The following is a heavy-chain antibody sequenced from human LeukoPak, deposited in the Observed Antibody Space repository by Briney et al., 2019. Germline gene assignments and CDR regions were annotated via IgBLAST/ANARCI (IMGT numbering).Heavy chain of an antibody. V-gene: IGHV3-48*01. D-gene: IGHD6-19*01. CDR1: GFTFSSYS. CDR3: ARIHSSGWYRRVDYFDY. J-gene: IGHJ4*02. Sequence: GGSLRLSCAASGFTFSSYSMNWVRQAPGKGLEWVSYISSSSSTIYYAGSVKGRFTISRDNAKNSLYPQMNSLRAEDTAVYYCARIHSSGWYRRVDYFDYWGQGTLVTVSS. CDR2: ISSSSSTI.